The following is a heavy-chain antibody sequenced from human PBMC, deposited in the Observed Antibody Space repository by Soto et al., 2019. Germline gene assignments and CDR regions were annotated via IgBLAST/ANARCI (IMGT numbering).Heavy chain of an antibody. V-gene: IGHV3-23*01. J-gene: IGHJ4*02. CDR1: GFTFSSYA. Sequence: EVQLLDSGGGLVQPGGSLRLSCAASGFTFSSYAMSWVRQAPGKGLEWVSSISGSGGSTYYADSVKGRFIISRDNSKSTLYLQMNSLRAEDTAVXYCAXGTFNFDSWGQGTLVTVSS. CDR3: AXGTFNFDS. CDR2: ISGSGGST.